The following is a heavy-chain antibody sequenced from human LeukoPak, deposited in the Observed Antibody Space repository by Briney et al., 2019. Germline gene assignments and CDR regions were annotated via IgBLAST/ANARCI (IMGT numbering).Heavy chain of an antibody. CDR1: SGSISSSISSYY. Sequence: KSSETLSLTCTVSSGSISSSISSYYWSWIRQPPGKGLEWIGNAHYTGSADYNPSLTGRITTSVDTSKNQFSLILRSVAAADTAVYYCARGRYSAGDKWFDSWGQGTLVTVSS. J-gene: IGHJ5*01. CDR2: AHYTGSA. V-gene: IGHV4-61*01. D-gene: IGHD2-15*01. CDR3: ARGRYSAGDKWFDS.